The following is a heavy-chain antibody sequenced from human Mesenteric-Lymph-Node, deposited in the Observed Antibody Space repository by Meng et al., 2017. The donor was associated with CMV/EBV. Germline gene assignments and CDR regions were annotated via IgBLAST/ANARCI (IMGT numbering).Heavy chain of an antibody. J-gene: IGHJ6*02. D-gene: IGHD3-3*01. CDR1: GYTFTSYG. Sequence: ASVKVSCKASGYTFTSYGISWVRQAPGQGLEWMGWINPNSGGTNYAQKFQGRVTMTRDTSISTAYMELSRLRSDDTAVYYCARVTGLTYYDFWSGYPPGYGMDVWGQGTTVTVSS. CDR3: ARVTGLTYYDFWSGYPPGYGMDV. V-gene: IGHV1-2*02. CDR2: INPNSGGT.